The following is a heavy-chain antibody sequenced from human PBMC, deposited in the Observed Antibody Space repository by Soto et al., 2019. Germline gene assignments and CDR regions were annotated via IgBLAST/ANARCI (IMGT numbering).Heavy chain of an antibody. Sequence: QVQLQESGPGLVKPSETLSLTCTVSGGSITNYYCSWFRQPPGKGLEWIGYIQYNGYSAYNLSLKRRVPMSMDTSKTPFSLMVESVTATATAVYYCARHGFGPLHGLVDVWGQGTTVIVSS. D-gene: IGHD3-10*01. CDR3: ARHGFGPLHGLVDV. J-gene: IGHJ6*02. CDR2: IQYNGYS. V-gene: IGHV4-59*08. CDR1: GGSITNYY.